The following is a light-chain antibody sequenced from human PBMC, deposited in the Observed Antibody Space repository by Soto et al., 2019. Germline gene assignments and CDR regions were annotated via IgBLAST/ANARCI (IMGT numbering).Light chain of an antibody. J-gene: IGKJ2*01. CDR2: KAS. CDR3: XQXNSYPYT. V-gene: IGKV1-5*03. Sequence: DIQMTQSPSTLSASVGDRVTITCRASQSISSWLAWYQQKPGKAPNLLIYKASSLESGVPSRFSGSGSGTEFALXITSXXPDXLAXXXXXQXNSYPYTFGQGTKLEIK. CDR1: QSISSW.